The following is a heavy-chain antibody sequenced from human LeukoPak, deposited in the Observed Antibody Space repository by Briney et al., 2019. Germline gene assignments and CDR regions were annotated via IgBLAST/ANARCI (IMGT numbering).Heavy chain of an antibody. J-gene: IGHJ4*02. D-gene: IGHD6-13*01. CDR1: GFTLSTYG. V-gene: IGHV3-33*06. CDR3: AKDLSSSWFEGLDN. CDR2: IWNDGSNK. Sequence: GGSLRLSCAASGFTLSTYGMYWVRQAPGKGLEWVAVIWNDGSNKHYADSVKGRFTISRDNSKNTMDLQMNSLRAEDTAVYYCAKDLSSSWFEGLDNWGQGTLVTVSS.